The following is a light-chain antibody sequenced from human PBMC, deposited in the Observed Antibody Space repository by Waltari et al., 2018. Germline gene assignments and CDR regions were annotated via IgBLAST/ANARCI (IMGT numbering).Light chain of an antibody. CDR3: QQYNDWPFT. Sequence: DIQMTQSPSSLSASVGDSVTITCRASQSISSYLYWYQQKPEKAPQLLIYAASSLQSGVPSRFSGRGSGTDFTLTITSLQPEDFAVYYCQQYNDWPFTFGPGTKVDFK. CDR1: QSISSY. V-gene: IGKV1-39*01. CDR2: AAS. J-gene: IGKJ3*01.